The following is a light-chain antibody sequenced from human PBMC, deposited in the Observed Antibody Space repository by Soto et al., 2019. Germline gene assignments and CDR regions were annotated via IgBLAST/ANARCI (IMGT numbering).Light chain of an antibody. J-gene: IGLJ1*01. CDR1: SKDVRGNNY. CDR2: DVS. V-gene: IGLV2-14*01. Sequence: QSVLTHPASMSRTPGQSITISCTGTSKDVRGNNYASWYKQHPGKAPKLIIYDVSNRPSGVSIRFSGSKSGNTASLTIFGLQAEDEADYYCSSYTSSSTVFGTGTKVTGL. CDR3: SSYTSSSTV.